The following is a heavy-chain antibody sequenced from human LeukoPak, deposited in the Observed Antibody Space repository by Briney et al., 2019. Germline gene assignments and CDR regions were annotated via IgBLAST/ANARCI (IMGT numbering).Heavy chain of an antibody. Sequence: WETLSLTCTVSGASFTSYYWSWVRQPPGKGLEWVGYIYYSGTTTYNPSLEGRVTISVDISKNQVSLEMNSLTATDTAMYYCARLDCGGDCFVDYWGQGTLVTVSS. J-gene: IGHJ4*02. V-gene: IGHV4-59*08. CDR1: GASFTSYY. D-gene: IGHD2-21*02. CDR2: IYYSGTT. CDR3: ARLDCGGDCFVDY.